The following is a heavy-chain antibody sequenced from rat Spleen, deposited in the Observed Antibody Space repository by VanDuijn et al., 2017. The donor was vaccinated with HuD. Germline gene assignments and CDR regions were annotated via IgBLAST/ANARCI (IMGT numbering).Heavy chain of an antibody. D-gene: IGHD1-12*01. J-gene: IGHJ2*01. CDR1: GYSITSNY. CDR3: ARYRDSYAHVGIFDY. Sequence: EMQLQESGPGLVKPSQSLSLTCSVTGYSITSNYWGWIRKFPENKMEWMGYIGYSGSTGYNPSLKSRISITRDTSNNQFFLQLKSVTTEDTATYYCARYRDSYAHVGIFDYWGQGVRVTVSP. CDR2: IGYSGST. V-gene: IGHV3-1*01.